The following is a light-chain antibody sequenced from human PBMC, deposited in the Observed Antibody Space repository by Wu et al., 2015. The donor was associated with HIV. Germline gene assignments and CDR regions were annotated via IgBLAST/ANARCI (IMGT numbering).Light chain of an antibody. CDR2: GAS. J-gene: IGKJ2*01. V-gene: IGKV3-20*01. CDR3: QQYGNAYT. CDR1: QSVRDD. Sequence: EIVMTQSPATLSVSPGERVTLSCRASQSVRDDLAWYQQKPGQAPRLLIYGASSRATGIPDRFSGSGSGTDFTLTISRLEPEDFAVYYCQQYGNAYTFGPGTKLEIK.